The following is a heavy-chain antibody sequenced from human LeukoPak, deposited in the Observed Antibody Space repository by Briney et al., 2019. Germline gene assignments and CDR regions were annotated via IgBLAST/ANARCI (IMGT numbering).Heavy chain of an antibody. Sequence: GASVKVSCKASGYTFTGYYIHWVRQAPGQGLEWMGWINPNSGGTNYAQKFQGRVTMTTDTSTSTAYMELRSLRSDDTAVYYCARDSGSAIGAFDIWGQGTMVTVSS. V-gene: IGHV1-2*02. J-gene: IGHJ3*02. D-gene: IGHD1-26*01. CDR1: GYTFTGYY. CDR3: ARDSGSAIGAFDI. CDR2: INPNSGGT.